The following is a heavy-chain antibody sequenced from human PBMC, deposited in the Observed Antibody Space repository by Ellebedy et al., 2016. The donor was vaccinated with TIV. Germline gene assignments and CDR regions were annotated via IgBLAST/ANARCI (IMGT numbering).Heavy chain of an antibody. Sequence: ASVKVSXXASGYTFTNSYVHWVRQAPGQGLAWMGIITPRGESTSYAQKFQGRVTMTRDTSTDTAYMELSSLRSDDTAVYYCGSGMTHPWFYIDVWGQGTTVTVS. CDR1: GYTFTNSY. D-gene: IGHD1-26*01. CDR3: GSGMTHPWFYIDV. J-gene: IGHJ6*03. CDR2: ITPRGEST. V-gene: IGHV1-46*03.